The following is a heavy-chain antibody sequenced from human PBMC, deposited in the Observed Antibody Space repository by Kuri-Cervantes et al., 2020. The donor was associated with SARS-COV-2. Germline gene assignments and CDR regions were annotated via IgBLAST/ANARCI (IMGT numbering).Heavy chain of an antibody. J-gene: IGHJ6*02. CDR3: ARGRVVPAAIVYYYGMDV. V-gene: IGHV1-69*13. CDR2: INLMFGSA. D-gene: IGHD2-2*01. Sequence: SVKVSCKASGGTFISSSITWVRQAPGQGLEWMGRINLMFGSANYAQKFQGRVTITADESTSTAYIELSSLRSEDTAVYYCARGRVVPAAIVYYYGMDVWGQGTTVTVSS. CDR1: GGTFISSS.